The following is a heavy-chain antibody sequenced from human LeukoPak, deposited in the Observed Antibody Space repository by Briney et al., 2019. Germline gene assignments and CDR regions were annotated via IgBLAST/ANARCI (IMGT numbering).Heavy chain of an antibody. J-gene: IGHJ4*02. CDR3: AREYYYDSSGYSPIDY. CDR1: GGSISSSSYY. CDR2: IYYSGST. D-gene: IGHD3-22*01. Sequence: SETLSLTCTVSGGSISSSSYYWGWIRQPPGKGLEWIGSIYYSGSTYYNPSLKSRVTISVDTSKNQFSLKLSSVTAADTAVYYCAREYYYDSSGYSPIDYWGQGTLVTVSS. V-gene: IGHV4-39*07.